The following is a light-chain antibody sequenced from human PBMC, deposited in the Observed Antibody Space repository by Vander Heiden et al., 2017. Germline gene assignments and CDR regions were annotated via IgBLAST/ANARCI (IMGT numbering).Light chain of an antibody. V-gene: IGKV3-15*01. CDR1: QSVSSN. CDR2: GAS. CDR3: QRDNTWGWT. Sequence: EIVMTQSPATLSVSPRERATLSCRASQSVSSNSACYQQKPCRAPRLLNYGASTRATGIPTTFRGSESGTAFTLTISSLQSEDFAVYYCQRDNTWGWTFGQGTKVEIK. J-gene: IGKJ1*01.